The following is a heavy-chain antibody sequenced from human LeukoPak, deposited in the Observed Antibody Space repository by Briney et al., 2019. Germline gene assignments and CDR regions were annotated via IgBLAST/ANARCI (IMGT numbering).Heavy chain of an antibody. CDR1: GGSISSSSYY. V-gene: IGHV4-39*07. D-gene: IGHD3-16*02. CDR3: ARGASMITFGGVIAPFDY. CDR2: IYYSGST. Sequence: SETLSLTCTVSGGSISSSSYYWGWIRQPPGKGLEWIGSIYYSGSTYYNPSLKSRVTISVDTSKNQFSLKLSSVTAADTAVYYCARGASMITFGGVIAPFDYWGQGTLVTVSS. J-gene: IGHJ4*02.